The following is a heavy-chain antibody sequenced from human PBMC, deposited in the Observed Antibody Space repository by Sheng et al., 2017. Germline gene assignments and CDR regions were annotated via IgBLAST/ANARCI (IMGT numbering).Heavy chain of an antibody. J-gene: IGHJ3*02. CDR3: ARGRIFDI. CDR2: SSTSGNFI. Sequence: EVQLAESGGGLVQPGGSLRLSCTASGFTFGSFEMNWIRQTPGKGLEWVTYSSTSGNFIYYADSVKGRFTISRDNAKNSLYLQMDSLRAEDTALYYCARGRIFDIWGQGTMVTVSS. V-gene: IGHV3-48*03. CDR1: GFTFGSFE.